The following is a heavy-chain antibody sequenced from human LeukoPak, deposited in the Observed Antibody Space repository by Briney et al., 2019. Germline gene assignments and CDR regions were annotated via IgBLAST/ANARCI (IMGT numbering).Heavy chain of an antibody. CDR3: ARLIAATGRLYFDD. J-gene: IGHJ4*02. D-gene: IGHD6-13*01. V-gene: IGHV3-53*01. Sequence: PGGSLRLSCAASGFTVSSSYMSWVRQAPGKGLEYVSVIYSGGNTYYAGSVKGRFTISRDNSKNTVYLQMNSLRAEDTAVYYCARLIAATGRLYFDDWGQGTLVTVSS. CDR2: IYSGGNT. CDR1: GFTVSSSY.